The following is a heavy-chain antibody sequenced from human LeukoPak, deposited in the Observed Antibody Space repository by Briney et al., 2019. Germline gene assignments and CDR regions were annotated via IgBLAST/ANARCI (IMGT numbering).Heavy chain of an antibody. J-gene: IGHJ4*02. CDR1: SVSTTITSHY. Sequence: PSETLSLTCTVSSVSTTITSHYWGWIRPPPGKGLEWIGSIYNAGGTHYNPSLESRVTISVDTSKKQFSLKVTSVTAADTAVYYCAKYEAATMFDSWGQGTLVTVSS. CDR2: IYNAGGT. V-gene: IGHV4-39*01. D-gene: IGHD5-12*01. CDR3: AKYEAATMFDS.